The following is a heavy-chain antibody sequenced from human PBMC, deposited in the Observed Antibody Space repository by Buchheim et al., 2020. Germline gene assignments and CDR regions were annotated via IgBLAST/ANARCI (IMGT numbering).Heavy chain of an antibody. CDR3: AAEVGTKEFDH. V-gene: IGHV3-30-3*01. CDR1: GFTFSSHA. CDR2: ISYEGSNK. Sequence: EQVVESGGGLVQPGGSLRLSCAASGFTFSSHAMHWVRQAPGKGLEWVAVISYEGSNKHYVDSVKGRFTISRDNSKDTLYLQMNSLRREDTAVYYCAAEVGTKEFDHWGQGTL. J-gene: IGHJ4*02. D-gene: IGHD1-26*01.